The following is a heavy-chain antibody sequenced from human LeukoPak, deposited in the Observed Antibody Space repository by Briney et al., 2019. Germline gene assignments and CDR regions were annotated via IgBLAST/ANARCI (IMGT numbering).Heavy chain of an antibody. J-gene: IGHJ4*02. V-gene: IGHV3-48*03. CDR2: ISSSGRSI. D-gene: IGHD5-18*01. CDR3: ARDALGNTALDY. Sequence: GGSLILSCAASGFTFNIYEMNWVRQAPGKGPEWISYISSSGRSIYYADSVKGRFTISRDNAKNTLYLQMNSLRAEDTAVYYCARDALGNTALDYWGQGTLVTVSS. CDR1: GFTFNIYE.